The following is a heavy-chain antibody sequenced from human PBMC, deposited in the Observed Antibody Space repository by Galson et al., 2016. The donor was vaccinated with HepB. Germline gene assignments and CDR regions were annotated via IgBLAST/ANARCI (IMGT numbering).Heavy chain of an antibody. CDR2: LKSDGSST. D-gene: IGHD6-13*01. J-gene: IGHJ4*02. CDR1: GFTFSSHW. CDR3: RIGAAGIDY. V-gene: IGHV3-74*01. Sequence: SLRLSCAASGFTFSSHWMHWVRQAPGKGLVCVSRLKSDGSSTYYADSVKGRFTISRDNAKNTLYLQMNSLRAEDTAVYYCRIGAAGIDYWGQGTLVTVSS.